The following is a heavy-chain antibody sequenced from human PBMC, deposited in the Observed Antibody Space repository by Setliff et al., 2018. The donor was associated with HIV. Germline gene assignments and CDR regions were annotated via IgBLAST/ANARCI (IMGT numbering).Heavy chain of an antibody. CDR1: GFTFSNYW. D-gene: IGHD5-12*01. CDR3: ATVYSGWKHLDN. CDR2: INEDGSIT. V-gene: IGHV3-74*03. J-gene: IGHJ4*02. Sequence: GSLRLSCVVSGFTFSNYWMNWVRQAPGKGLVWVSRINEDGSITTYADSVEGRFTISRDNAKNMVFLEMDSLKTEDTGMYYCATVYSGWKHLDNWGQGTLVTVSS.